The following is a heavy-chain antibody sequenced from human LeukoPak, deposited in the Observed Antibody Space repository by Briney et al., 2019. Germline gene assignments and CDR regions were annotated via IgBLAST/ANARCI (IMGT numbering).Heavy chain of an antibody. D-gene: IGHD2-15*01. CDR3: ARDWSSGGAYCMDV. CDR1: GGAISSSNW. CDR2: IYHSGST. J-gene: IGHJ6*02. Sequence: SGTLTLTCAVSGGAISSSNWWSWARQPPEKGLEWVGEIYHSGSTNYTPSLKSRVTISVDNSKNRFSLKLSSVTAAQTAVYYCARDWSSGGAYCMDVWGQGNTVTVPS. V-gene: IGHV4-4*02.